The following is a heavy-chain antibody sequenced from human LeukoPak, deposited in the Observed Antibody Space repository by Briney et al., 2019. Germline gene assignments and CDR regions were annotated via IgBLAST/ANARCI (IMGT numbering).Heavy chain of an antibody. Sequence: SVKVSCKASGGTFSSYAISWVRQAPGQGLEWMGGIIPIFGTANYAQKFQGRVTITADESTSTAYMELSSLRFEDTAVYYCADERGCSSTSCYTDDNWFDPWGQGTLVTVSS. J-gene: IGHJ5*02. V-gene: IGHV1-69*13. D-gene: IGHD2-2*02. CDR2: IIPIFGTA. CDR1: GGTFSSYA. CDR3: ADERGCSSTSCYTDDNWFDP.